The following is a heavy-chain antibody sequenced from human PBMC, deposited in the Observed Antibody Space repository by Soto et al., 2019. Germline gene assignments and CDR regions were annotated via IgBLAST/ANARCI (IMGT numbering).Heavy chain of an antibody. CDR3: ASQHYYDSSGNYVVY. CDR1: GDSITGDNW. J-gene: IGHJ4*02. V-gene: IGHV4-39*01. D-gene: IGHD3-22*01. Sequence: PSETLSLTCAVSGDSITGDNWWRWVRQPPGKGLEWIGNIHYSGSTYYDSSLKSRVTISVDTSKNQFSLKLSSVTAADTAVYYCASQHYYDSSGNYVVYWGQGTLVTVS. CDR2: IHYSGST.